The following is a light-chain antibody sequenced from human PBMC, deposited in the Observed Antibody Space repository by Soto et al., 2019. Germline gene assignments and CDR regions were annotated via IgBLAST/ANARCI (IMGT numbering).Light chain of an antibody. Sequence: DIQMTQSPSSLSASVGDRVTITCRASQNIGTYLNWYQQKPGKAPTVLIYTASTLQSGVPSRFSGSGSGTDFTLTINSLQPDDSATYYCHQSYSSLVYTFGPGTKLEIK. CDR1: QNIGTY. CDR3: HQSYSSLVYT. J-gene: IGKJ2*01. V-gene: IGKV1-39*01. CDR2: TAS.